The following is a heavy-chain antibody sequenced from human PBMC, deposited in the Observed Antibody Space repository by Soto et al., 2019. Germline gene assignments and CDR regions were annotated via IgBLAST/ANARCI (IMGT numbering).Heavy chain of an antibody. D-gene: IGHD6-19*01. J-gene: IGHJ6*03. CDR2: INHSGST. CDR3: ARGSNIAVAFYYYYYMDV. Sequence: SETLSLTCAVYGGSFSGYYWSWIRQPPGKGLEWIGEINHSGSTNYNPSLKSRVTISVDTSKNQFSLKLSSVTAADTAVYYCARGSNIAVAFYYYYYMDVWGKGTTVTVSS. V-gene: IGHV4-34*01. CDR1: GGSFSGYY.